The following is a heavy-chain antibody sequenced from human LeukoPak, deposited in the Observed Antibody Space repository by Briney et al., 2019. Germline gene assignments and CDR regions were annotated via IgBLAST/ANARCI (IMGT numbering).Heavy chain of an antibody. CDR1: GFTISRNY. CDR3: AKEKTTVKTPGIDY. Sequence: PGGSLRLSCVASGFTISRNYMSWIRQAPGKGLEWVSVIYSGGSTYYADSVKGRFTISRDNSKDTLYLQMNSLRAEDTAVYYCAKEKTTVKTPGIDYWGQGTLVTVSS. D-gene: IGHD4-23*01. CDR2: IYSGGST. V-gene: IGHV3-53*01. J-gene: IGHJ4*02.